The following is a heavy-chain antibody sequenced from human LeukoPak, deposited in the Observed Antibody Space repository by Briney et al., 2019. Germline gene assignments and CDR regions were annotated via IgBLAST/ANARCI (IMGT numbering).Heavy chain of an antibody. D-gene: IGHD1-7*01. J-gene: IGHJ5*02. CDR1: GDSISSGDYY. CDR2: ISSSGST. Sequence: PSETLSLTCTVSGDSISSGDYYWSWIRQPAGKGLEWIGRISSSGSTNYNPSLKSRVTISVDTSKNQFSLKLSSVTAADTAVYYCARERTRNWFDPWGQGTLVTVSS. V-gene: IGHV4-61*02. CDR3: ARERTRNWFDP.